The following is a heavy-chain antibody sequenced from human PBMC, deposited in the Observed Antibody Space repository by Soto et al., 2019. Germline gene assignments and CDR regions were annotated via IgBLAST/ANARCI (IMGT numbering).Heavy chain of an antibody. CDR3: ASGASRWYSYCFDA. CDR1: EGTFNSYA. D-gene: IGHD6-19*01. J-gene: IGHJ4*02. Sequence: QAQVVQSGAEVRKPGSSVKLSCKASEGTFNSYAIAWVRQSPEQGLEWMGGIIPYYNTLNYAQKFQDRVTITADDSTNTFYMKLSSLRSDDTAVYFCASGASRWYSYCFDAWDQGTLVTGSS. CDR2: IIPYYNTL. V-gene: IGHV1-69*01.